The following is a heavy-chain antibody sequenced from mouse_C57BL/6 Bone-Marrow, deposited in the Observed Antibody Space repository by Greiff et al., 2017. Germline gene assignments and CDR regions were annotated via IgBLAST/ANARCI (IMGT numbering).Heavy chain of an antibody. CDR1: GFTFSDYG. J-gene: IGHJ3*01. CDR3: AGSSYAY. V-gene: IGHV5-17*01. CDR2: LSSGSSTI. Sequence: DVMLVESGGGLVKPGGSLKLSCAASGFTFSDYGMHWVRQAPEKGLEWVAYLSSGSSTIYYADTVKGRFTISRDNAKNTLFLQMTSLRSEDTAMYYCAGSSYAYWGQGTLVTVSA. D-gene: IGHD1-1*01.